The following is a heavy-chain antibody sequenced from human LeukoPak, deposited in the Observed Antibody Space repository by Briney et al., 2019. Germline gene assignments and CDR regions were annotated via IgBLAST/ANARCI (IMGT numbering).Heavy chain of an antibody. J-gene: IGHJ4*02. CDR3: ARGSRTGWYYFDY. V-gene: IGHV1-2*02. D-gene: IGHD6-19*01. CDR1: GYTFTGYY. Sequence: ASVKVSCKASGYTFTGYYMHWVRQAPGQGLEWMGWINPNSGGTNYAQKFQGRVTMTRDTSISTAYMELSSLISDDTAVYYCARGSRTGWYYFDYWGQGTLVTVSS. CDR2: INPNSGGT.